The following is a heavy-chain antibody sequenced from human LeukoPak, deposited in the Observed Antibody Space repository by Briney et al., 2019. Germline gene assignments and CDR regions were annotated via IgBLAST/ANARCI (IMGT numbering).Heavy chain of an antibody. CDR3: AKLTYYGILTGVVDY. CDR2: ISGSGGST. CDR1: GFTFSRYA. J-gene: IGHJ4*02. Sequence: GSLRLSCAASGFTFSRYAMSWVRQAPGKGLEWVSAISGSGGSTYYADSVKGRFTISRDNSKNTLYLQMNSLRAEDTAVYYCAKLTYYGILTGVVDYWGQGTLVTVSS. D-gene: IGHD3-9*01. V-gene: IGHV3-23*01.